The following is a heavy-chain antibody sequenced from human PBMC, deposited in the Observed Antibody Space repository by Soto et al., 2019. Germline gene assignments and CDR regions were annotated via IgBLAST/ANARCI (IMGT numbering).Heavy chain of an antibody. J-gene: IGHJ6*02. V-gene: IGHV4-34*01. CDR1: GGSFSGYY. CDR2: INHSGST. CDR3: ARMRRYYYGMDF. Sequence: PSETLSLTCAVYGGSFSGYYWSWIRQPPGKGLEWIGEINHSGSTNYNPSLKSRVTISVDTSKNQFSLKLSSVTAADTAVYYCARMRRYYYGMDFWVQGTTVSVS.